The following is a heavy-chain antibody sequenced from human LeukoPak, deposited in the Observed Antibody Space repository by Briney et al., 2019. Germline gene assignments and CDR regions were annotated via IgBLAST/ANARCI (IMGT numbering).Heavy chain of an antibody. J-gene: IGHJ4*02. D-gene: IGHD4-17*01. CDR1: GFSFSDYY. Sequence: GGSLRLSCAASGFSFSDYYMSWIRQAPGKGLEWVSVIYSGGSTYYADSVKGRFTISRDNSKNTLYLQMNSLRAEDTAVYYCAREATVTRYDQGYFDYWGQGTLVTVSS. CDR2: IYSGGST. V-gene: IGHV3-66*01. CDR3: AREATVTRYDQGYFDY.